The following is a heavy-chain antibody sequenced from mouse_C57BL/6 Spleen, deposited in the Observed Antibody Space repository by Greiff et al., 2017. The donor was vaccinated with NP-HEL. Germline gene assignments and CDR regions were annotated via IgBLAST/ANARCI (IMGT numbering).Heavy chain of an antibody. CDR1: GYTFTSYW. D-gene: IGHD1-1*01. CDR2: IYPGDGDT. V-gene: IGHV1-82*01. J-gene: IGHJ3*01. CDR3: ARDYYGSSSAWFAY. Sequence: QVQLQQPGAELVKPGASVKLSCKASGYTFTSYWMHWVKQRPGKGLEWIGRIYPGDGDTNYNGKFKGKATLTADKSSSTAYMQLSSLTSEDSAVYFCARDYYGSSSAWFAYWGQGTLVTVSA.